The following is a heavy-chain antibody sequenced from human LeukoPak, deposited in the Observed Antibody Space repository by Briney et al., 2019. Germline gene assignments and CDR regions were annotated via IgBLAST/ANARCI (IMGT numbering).Heavy chain of an antibody. CDR1: GGSISSGSYY. Sequence: KASKTLSLTCTVSGGSISSGSYYWSWIRQPAGKGLEWIGRIYTSGSTNYNPSLKSRVTISVDTSKNQFSLKLSSVTAADTAVYYCARDLHYYGSGTLGYWGQGTLVTVSS. D-gene: IGHD3-10*01. V-gene: IGHV4-61*02. CDR3: ARDLHYYGSGTLGY. J-gene: IGHJ4*02. CDR2: IYTSGST.